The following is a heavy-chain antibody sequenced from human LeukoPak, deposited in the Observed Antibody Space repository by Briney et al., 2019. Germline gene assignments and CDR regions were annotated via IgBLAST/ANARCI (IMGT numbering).Heavy chain of an antibody. J-gene: IGHJ4*02. D-gene: IGHD6-13*01. V-gene: IGHV4-34*01. Sequence: SETLSLTCAVYGRSFSGYYWSWIRQPPGKGLEWIGEINHSGSTNYNPSLKSRVTISVDTSKNQFSLKLSSVTAADTAVYCCAREAPIAAAGDYWGQGTLVTVSS. CDR3: AREAPIAAAGDY. CDR1: GRSFSGYY. CDR2: INHSGST.